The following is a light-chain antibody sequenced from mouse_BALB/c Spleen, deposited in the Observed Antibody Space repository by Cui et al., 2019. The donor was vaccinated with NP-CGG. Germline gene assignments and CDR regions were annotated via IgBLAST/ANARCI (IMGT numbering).Light chain of an antibody. Sequence: QAVVTQESALTTLPGETVTLTCRSSTGAITTSNYANWVQEKPEHLFTGLIGGTNNRTPGVPARFPGSLIGDKAALTITWAQTEDEAIYFCALWYSNHWVFGGGTKLTVL. J-gene: IGLJ1*01. CDR1: TGAITTSNY. CDR3: ALWYSNHWV. CDR2: GTN. V-gene: IGLV1*01.